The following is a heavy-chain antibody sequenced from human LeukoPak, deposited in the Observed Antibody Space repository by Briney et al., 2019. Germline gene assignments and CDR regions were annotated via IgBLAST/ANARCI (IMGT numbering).Heavy chain of an antibody. V-gene: IGHV3-30*18. CDR1: GFTFSSYG. CDR3: AKDGSPYTMLPPQAI. Sequence: SGGSLRLSCAASGFTFSSYGMHWVRQAPGKGLEWVAVISYDGSNKYYADSVKGRFTISRDNSKNTLYLQMNSLRAEDTAVYYCAKDGSPYTMLPPQAIWGQGTMVTVSS. CDR2: ISYDGSNK. D-gene: IGHD3-10*01. J-gene: IGHJ3*02.